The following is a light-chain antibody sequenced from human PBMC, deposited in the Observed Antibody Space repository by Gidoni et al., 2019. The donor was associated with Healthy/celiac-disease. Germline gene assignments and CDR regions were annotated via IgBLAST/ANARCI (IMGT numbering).Light chain of an antibody. CDR3: QQYDNLPFT. CDR1: QDISNY. CDR2: DAV. Sequence: DIQMTQSPFSLSASVGDRVTITCQAIQDISNYLNWYQQKPGKAHKLLIYDAVNLETGVPSRFSVSGSVIHFTFTIISLQPYDISTYYCQQYDNLPFTFGQXTKVEIK. J-gene: IGKJ1*01. V-gene: IGKV1-33*01.